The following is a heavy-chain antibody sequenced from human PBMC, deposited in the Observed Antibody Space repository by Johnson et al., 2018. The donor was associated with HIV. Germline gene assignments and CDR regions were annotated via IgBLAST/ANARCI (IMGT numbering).Heavy chain of an antibody. V-gene: IGHV3-66*01. CDR3: ARSLPYSSSVGFDI. Sequence: VQLVESGGGLVQPGGSLRLSCAASGFTVSSNYMNWVRQAPGKGLEWVSVIYSGGSTFYADSVKGRFTISRDNAKNSLYLQMNSLRAEDTAVYYCARSLPYSSSVGFDIWGQGTMVTVSS. D-gene: IGHD6-6*01. CDR1: GFTVSSNY. J-gene: IGHJ3*02. CDR2: IYSGGST.